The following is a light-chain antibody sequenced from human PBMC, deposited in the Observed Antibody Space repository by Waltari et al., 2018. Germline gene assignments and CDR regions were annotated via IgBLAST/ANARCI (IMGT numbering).Light chain of an antibody. Sequence: QSALAQPASVSGSPGQSFTISCPGTRSDVGTYTLVSWYQQHPGEAPKLMIYEDNKRPSGVSHRFSGSHSGKTASLIISGLQAEDEADYHCCSYAGSGTYVFGTGTKVSVL. CDR3: CSYAGSGTYV. CDR1: RSDVGTYTL. V-gene: IGLV2-23*01. J-gene: IGLJ1*01. CDR2: EDN.